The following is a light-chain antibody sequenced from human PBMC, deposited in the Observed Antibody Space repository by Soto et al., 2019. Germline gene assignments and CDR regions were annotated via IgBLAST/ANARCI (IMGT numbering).Light chain of an antibody. CDR2: GAS. J-gene: IGKJ5*01. CDR3: QQYGSSPRT. V-gene: IGKV3-20*01. Sequence: EIVLTQSPGTLSLSPGERATLSCRASQSVSSIFLAWYQQKVGQAPRLLIYGASSRATGVPDRFSGSGSGTDFTLTISRLEPEDFAVYYCQQYGSSPRTFGQGTRLEIK. CDR1: QSVSSIF.